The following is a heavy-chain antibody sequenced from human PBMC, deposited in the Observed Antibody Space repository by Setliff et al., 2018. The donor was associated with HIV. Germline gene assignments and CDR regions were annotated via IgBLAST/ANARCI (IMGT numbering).Heavy chain of an antibody. CDR3: ARPLEDRSGWFVTVGSFNY. D-gene: IGHD6-19*01. CDR2: IDQEGGKT. V-gene: IGHV3-7*03. J-gene: IGHJ4*02. CDR1: GYTFSNFW. Sequence: ETLSLSCFGTGYTFSNFWMSWVRQAPGKGLEWVANIDQEGGKTYYLGSVKGRFTISRDNAKNSLYLQMSNVTAEDTAVYYCARPLEDRSGWFVTVGSFNYWGQGTQVTVSS.